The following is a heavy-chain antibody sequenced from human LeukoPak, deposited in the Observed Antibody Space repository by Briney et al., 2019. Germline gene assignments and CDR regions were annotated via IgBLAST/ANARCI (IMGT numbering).Heavy chain of an antibody. Sequence: ASVTVSCQASVNMFTGYYMHWVRQAPGQGLEWMGWINPNTGGTNYAQKFQGRVTMTRDTSTSTVYMELSSLRSEDTAVYYCGRSITGTGWFDPWGQGTLVTVSS. J-gene: IGHJ5*02. CDR2: INPNTGGT. CDR3: GRSITGTGWFDP. V-gene: IGHV1-2*02. D-gene: IGHD1-14*01. CDR1: VNMFTGYY.